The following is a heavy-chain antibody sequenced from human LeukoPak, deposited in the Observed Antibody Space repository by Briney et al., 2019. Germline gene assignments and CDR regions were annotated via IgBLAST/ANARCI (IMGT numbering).Heavy chain of an antibody. J-gene: IGHJ4*02. CDR3: ARNSASGLDY. CDR2: INPSGGST. CDR1: GYTFTSYY. D-gene: IGHD1-26*01. Sequence: ASVEVSCKASGYTFTSYYMHWVRQAPGQGLEWMGFINPSGGSTSYAQKFQGRVTMTRDTSTSTVYMEMSSLRSEDTAVYYCARNSASGLDYWGQGTLVTVSS. V-gene: IGHV1-46*01.